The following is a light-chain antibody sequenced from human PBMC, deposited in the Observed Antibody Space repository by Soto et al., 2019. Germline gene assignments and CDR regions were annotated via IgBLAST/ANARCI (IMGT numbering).Light chain of an antibody. CDR2: LNSDGSH. Sequence: QSVLTQSPSASASLGASVKLTCTLSSGHSSYAIAWHQQQPEKGPRYLMKLNSDGSHSKGDGIPDRFSGSSSGAERYLSISSLQSEDEADYYCQTWGSGIRVVFCGGTKVTVL. CDR1: SGHSSYA. J-gene: IGLJ2*01. CDR3: QTWGSGIRVV. V-gene: IGLV4-69*01.